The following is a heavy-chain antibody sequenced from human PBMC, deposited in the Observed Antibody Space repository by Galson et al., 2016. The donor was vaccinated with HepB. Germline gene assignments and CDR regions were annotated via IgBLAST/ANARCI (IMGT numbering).Heavy chain of an antibody. J-gene: IGHJ4*02. D-gene: IGHD6-19*01. CDR3: ANLAVAGAFDY. Sequence: SLRLSCAASGFTFSNYVMNWVRQAPGKGLEWVSAISGGGDSSTYYADSVEGRFTISRDNSKNILYLQIHSLRAEDTAVYYCANLAVAGAFDYWGQGTLVTVSS. CDR2: ISGGGDSST. CDR1: GFTFSNYV. V-gene: IGHV3-23*01.